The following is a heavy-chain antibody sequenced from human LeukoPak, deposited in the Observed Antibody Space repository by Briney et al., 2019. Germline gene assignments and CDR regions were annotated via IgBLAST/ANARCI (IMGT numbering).Heavy chain of an antibody. CDR2: IYYSGST. Sequence: SETLSLTCTVSGGSISSSSYYWGWIRQPPGKGLEWIGSIYYSGSTYYNPSLKSRVTISVDTSKNQFSLKLSSVTAADTAVYYCAREGYDILTGRNWFDPWGQGTLVTVSS. V-gene: IGHV4-39*02. D-gene: IGHD3-9*01. CDR3: AREGYDILTGRNWFDP. J-gene: IGHJ5*02. CDR1: GGSISSSSYY.